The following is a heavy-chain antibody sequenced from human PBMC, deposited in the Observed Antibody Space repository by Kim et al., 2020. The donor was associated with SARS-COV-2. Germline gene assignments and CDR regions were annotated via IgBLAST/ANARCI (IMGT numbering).Heavy chain of an antibody. CDR3: AKGDGGLKWELLWLYDLDY. Sequence: GGSLRLSCAASGFTFSSYGMHWVRQAPGKGLEWVAAITNSGSNKYYADYVKGRFTISRDNSKNTLYLQMNSLRAEDTAVYYCAKGDGGLKWELLWLYDLDYWGQGTLVTVSS. V-gene: IGHV3-30*18. CDR2: ITNSGSNK. D-gene: IGHD1-26*01. CDR1: GFTFSSYG. J-gene: IGHJ4*02.